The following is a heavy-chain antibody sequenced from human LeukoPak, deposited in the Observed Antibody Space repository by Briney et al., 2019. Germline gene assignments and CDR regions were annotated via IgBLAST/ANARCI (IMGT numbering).Heavy chain of an antibody. CDR3: ARDTVAARPGAFDI. Sequence: SQTLSLTCAVSGGSISSGGYSWSWIRQPPGKGLEWIGYIYYSGSTNYNPSLKSRVTISVDTSKNQFSLKLSSVTAADTAVYYCARDTVAARPGAFDIWGQGTMVTVSS. J-gene: IGHJ3*02. CDR1: GGSISSGGYS. D-gene: IGHD6-6*01. CDR2: IYYSGST. V-gene: IGHV4-30-4*07.